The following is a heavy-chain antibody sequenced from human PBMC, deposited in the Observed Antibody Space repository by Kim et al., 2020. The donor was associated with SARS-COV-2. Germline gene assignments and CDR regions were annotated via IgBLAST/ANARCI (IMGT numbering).Heavy chain of an antibody. Sequence: SETLSLTCTVSGGSISSYYWSWIRQPPGKGLEWIGYIYYSGSTNYNPSLKSRVTISVDTSKNQFSLKLSSVTAADTAVYYCARDSSYGPYYFDYWGQGTLVTVSS. J-gene: IGHJ4*02. CDR2: IYYSGST. V-gene: IGHV4-59*01. D-gene: IGHD3-10*01. CDR1: GGSISSYY. CDR3: ARDSSYGPYYFDY.